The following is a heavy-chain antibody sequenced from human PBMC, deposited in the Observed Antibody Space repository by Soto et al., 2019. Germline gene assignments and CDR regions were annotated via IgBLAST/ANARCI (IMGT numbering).Heavy chain of an antibody. J-gene: IGHJ4*02. CDR3: AKDNSGWYGPFDY. CDR2: ISYDGSNK. V-gene: IGHV3-30*02. CDR1: GFTFSSYG. D-gene: IGHD6-19*01. Sequence: PGGSLRLSCAASGFTFSSYGMHWVRQAPGKGLEWVAFISYDGSNKDFADSVKGRFTISRDNSKNTLYLQINSLRAEDTAVYYCAKDNSGWYGPFDYWGQGTLVTVSS.